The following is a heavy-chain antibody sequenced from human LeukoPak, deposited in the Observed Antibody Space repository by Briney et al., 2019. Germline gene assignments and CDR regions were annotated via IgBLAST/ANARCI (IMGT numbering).Heavy chain of an antibody. CDR1: GFTFSNYW. CDR2: ISDSGGNT. J-gene: IGHJ4*02. D-gene: IGHD5-12*01. CDR3: APLAATTDY. Sequence: PGGSLRLSCAASGFTFSNYWMSWVRQAPGKGLEWVSAISDSGGNTYYADSVKGRFTIFRDNSKNTLYLQMNSLRAEDTAVYYCAPLAATTDYWGQGTLVTVSS. V-gene: IGHV3-23*01.